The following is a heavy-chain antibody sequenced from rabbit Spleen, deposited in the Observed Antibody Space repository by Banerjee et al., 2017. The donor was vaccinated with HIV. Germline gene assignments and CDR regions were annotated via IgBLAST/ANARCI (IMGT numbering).Heavy chain of an antibody. V-gene: IGHV1S45*01. J-gene: IGHJ4*01. CDR1: GFSFSSGYD. CDR2: IGTGFGDT. CDR3: ARETWGATGNYGL. D-gene: IGHD7-1*01. Sequence: QEQLVESGGGLVQPGGSLTLTCTASGFSFSSGYDMCWVRQAPGKGLEWIACIGTGFGDTYYANWAKGRFTISKTSSTTVTLQVTSLTAADTATYFCARETWGATGNYGLWGPGTLVTVS.